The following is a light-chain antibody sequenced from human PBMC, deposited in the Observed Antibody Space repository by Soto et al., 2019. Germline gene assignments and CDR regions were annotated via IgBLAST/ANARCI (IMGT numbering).Light chain of an antibody. CDR1: SSYVGSYNL. Sequence: QSALTQPASVSGSPGQSITISCTGTSSYVGSYNLVSWYQQHPGKAPKLMIYEVSKRPSGVSNRFSGSKSGNTASLTISGLQAEDEADYYCCSYAGSSTYVFGPGTKVTVL. CDR3: CSYAGSSTYV. CDR2: EVS. V-gene: IGLV2-23*02. J-gene: IGLJ1*01.